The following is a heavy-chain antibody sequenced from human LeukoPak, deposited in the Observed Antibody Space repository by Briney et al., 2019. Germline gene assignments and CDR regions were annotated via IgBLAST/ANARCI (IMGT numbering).Heavy chain of an antibody. D-gene: IGHD3-22*01. CDR2: IYPADSDT. Sequence: GESLKISCKGSGYSFTSYWIGWVRQLPGKGLEWMGIIYPADSDTRYSPSFQGQVTISADKSISTAYLQWNSLKASDTAMYYCAMPYYYDSSGYYRLDYWGQGTLVTVSS. CDR1: GYSFTSYW. J-gene: IGHJ4*02. CDR3: AMPYYYDSSGYYRLDY. V-gene: IGHV5-51*01.